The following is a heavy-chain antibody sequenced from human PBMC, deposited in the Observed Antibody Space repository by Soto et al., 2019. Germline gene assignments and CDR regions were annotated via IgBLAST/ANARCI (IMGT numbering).Heavy chain of an antibody. CDR2: IYYGGST. J-gene: IGHJ4*02. V-gene: IGHV4-39*01. Sequence: SETLSLTCSVSGDSISSSSYFWGWIRQPPGKGLEWIGSIYYGGSTYYNPSVKSRVTISVDTSKNQFSLKLSSVTAADTAVYYCARLRWLQFKYFDYWGQGTLVTVSS. D-gene: IGHD5-12*01. CDR1: GDSISSSSYF. CDR3: ARLRWLQFKYFDY.